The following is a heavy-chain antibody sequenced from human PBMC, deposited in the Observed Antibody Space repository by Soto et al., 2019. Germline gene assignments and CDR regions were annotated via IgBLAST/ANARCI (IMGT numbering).Heavy chain of an antibody. D-gene: IGHD3-22*01. CDR3: AGGDYYHSSGYYFYYYTMDV. CDR2: VYYGGST. J-gene: IGHJ6*02. V-gene: IGHV4-39*01. Sequence: PSGSLSLTCTVCGGCLSSSSDYWGWKSQPPGKGLEWIGNVYYGGSTYYNPSLKSRVTISVETSKSQFSLKLSSVTAADTAVYYCAGGDYYHSSGYYFYYYTMDVWGQGTTVPVSS. CDR1: GGCLSSSSDY.